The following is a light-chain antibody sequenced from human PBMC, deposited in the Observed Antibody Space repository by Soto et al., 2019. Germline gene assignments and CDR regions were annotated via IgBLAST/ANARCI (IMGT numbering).Light chain of an antibody. CDR2: EVS. V-gene: IGLV2-14*01. CDR3: SSFSSSTTLYV. J-gene: IGLJ1*01. Sequence: SVLSRSASVRGSPGQSDTTSCTGTSSDVGGYKYVSWYQHHADKATKLMIYEVSNRPSGVSNRFSGSKSGKPASLTIYGLQAEHEADYYCSSFSSSTTLYVFGTGTTVTVL. CDR1: SSDVGGYKY.